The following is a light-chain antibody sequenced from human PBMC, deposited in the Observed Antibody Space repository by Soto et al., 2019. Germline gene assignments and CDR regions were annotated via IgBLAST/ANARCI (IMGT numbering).Light chain of an antibody. CDR3: QQRSNWPRT. CDR1: QSVSSY. Sequence: EIGLTQSTATLSFSPGERATLSCRASQSVSSYLAWYQQKPGQAPRLLIYDASNRATGIPARFSGSGSGTDFTLTISSLEPEDFAVYYCQQRSNWPRTFGQGTKVDIK. J-gene: IGKJ1*01. V-gene: IGKV3-11*01. CDR2: DAS.